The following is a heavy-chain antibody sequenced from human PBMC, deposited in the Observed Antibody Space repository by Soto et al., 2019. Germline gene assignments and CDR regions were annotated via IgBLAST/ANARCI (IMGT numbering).Heavy chain of an antibody. D-gene: IGHD3-10*01. Sequence: QVQVVQSGVDVRRPGSSVKVSCKASGDTFKNCVISWVRQAPGQGLEWMGGIFPLFGTTDFAQRFQGRLTITTDESTTTAYMELSRLRSEDKATYYCAAELGFGKLSVVWGQGTTVIVSS. J-gene: IGHJ6*02. V-gene: IGHV1-69*01. CDR3: AAELGFGKLSVV. CDR1: GDTFKNCV. CDR2: IFPLFGTT.